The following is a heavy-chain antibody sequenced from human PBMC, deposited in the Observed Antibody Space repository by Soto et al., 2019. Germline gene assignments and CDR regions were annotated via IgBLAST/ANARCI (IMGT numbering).Heavy chain of an antibody. CDR2: IYSGGST. D-gene: IGHD1-20*01. CDR1: GFTVSSNY. V-gene: IGHV3-53*04. CDR3: ARASYNWNDGGVLGV. J-gene: IGHJ6*04. Sequence: EVQLVESGGGLVQPGGSLRLSCAASGFTVSSNYKSWVRQAPGKGLEWVSVIYSGGSTYYADSVKGRFTISRHNSKNTLYLQMNSLRAEDTAVYYCARASYNWNDGGVLGVWGKGTTVTVSS.